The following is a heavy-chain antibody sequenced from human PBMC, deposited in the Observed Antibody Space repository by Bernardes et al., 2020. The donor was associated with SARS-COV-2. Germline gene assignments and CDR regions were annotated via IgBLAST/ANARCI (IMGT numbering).Heavy chain of an antibody. CDR3: ARDGRTWLQYFFDY. D-gene: IGHD5-12*01. CDR2: ISCDSGRT. CDR1: GYPFTDYY. V-gene: IGHV1-2*02. Sequence: ASVKVSCKPSGYPFTDYYLHWVRQAPGQGLEWLGWISCDSGRTRYAQKFQGRVTMTRDPSIGTAYMELSNLESDDTAVYFCARDGRTWLQYFFDYWGQGTLVTVSS. J-gene: IGHJ4*02.